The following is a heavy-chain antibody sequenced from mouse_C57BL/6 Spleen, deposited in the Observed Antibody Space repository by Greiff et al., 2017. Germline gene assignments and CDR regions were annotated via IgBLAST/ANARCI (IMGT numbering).Heavy chain of an antibody. CDR3: ARKRTTVVATNAMDY. J-gene: IGHJ4*01. V-gene: IGHV1-80*01. D-gene: IGHD1-1*01. Sequence: VQLQQSGAELVKPGASVKISCKASGYAFSSYWMNWVKQRPGKGLEWIGQIYPGDGDTNYNGKFKGKATLTADKSSSTAYMQLSSLTSEDSAVYFCARKRTTVVATNAMDYWGQGTSVTVSS. CDR2: IYPGDGDT. CDR1: GYAFSSYW.